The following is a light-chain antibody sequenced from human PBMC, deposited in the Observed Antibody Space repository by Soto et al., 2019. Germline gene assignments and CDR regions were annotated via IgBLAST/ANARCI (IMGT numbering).Light chain of an antibody. Sequence: TQSPSSLSASVGEKIIITCRASRDVGSDVSWYQQKPGQAPRLLIYDASSRATGIPDRFSGGGSGTDFTLTISRLEPEDFAVYYCQQFSSYPLTFGGGTKVDIK. J-gene: IGKJ4*01. CDR3: QQFSSYPLT. CDR1: RDVGSD. V-gene: IGKV3-20*01. CDR2: DAS.